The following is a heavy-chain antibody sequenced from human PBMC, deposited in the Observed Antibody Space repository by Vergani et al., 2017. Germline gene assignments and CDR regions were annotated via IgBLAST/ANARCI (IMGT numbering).Heavy chain of an antibody. V-gene: IGHV4-4*02. Sequence: QVQLQESGPGLVKPSGTLSLTCAVSGGSLSSSNWWSWVRQPPGQGLEWIGEIYHSGSTNYNPSLKSRVTISVDKSKNQFSLKLSSVTAADTAVYYCARVTGASPGFSFDYWGQGTLVTVSS. CDR1: GGSLSSSNW. J-gene: IGHJ4*02. CDR2: IYHSGST. CDR3: ARVTGASPGFSFDY. D-gene: IGHD1-26*01.